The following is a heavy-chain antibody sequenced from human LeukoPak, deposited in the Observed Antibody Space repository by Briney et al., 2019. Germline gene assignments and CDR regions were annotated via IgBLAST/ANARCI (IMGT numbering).Heavy chain of an antibody. CDR2: KYFGGST. Sequence: PSETLSLTCTVSGASISSTTHFWGWIRQPPGKGLEWIGNKYFGGSTYYNPSLKSRVTISVDTSKNHFSLKLSSVTAADTAVYYCAQSLGNSNGIGNWFDPWGQGTLVTVSS. CDR3: AQSLGNSNGIGNWFDP. CDR1: GASISSTTHF. J-gene: IGHJ5*02. D-gene: IGHD5-18*01. V-gene: IGHV4-39*02.